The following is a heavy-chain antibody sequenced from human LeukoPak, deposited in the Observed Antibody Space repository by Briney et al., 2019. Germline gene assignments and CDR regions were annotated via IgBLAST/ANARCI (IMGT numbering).Heavy chain of an antibody. V-gene: IGHV3-21*01. CDR3: ARSMVRETFDY. D-gene: IGHD3-10*01. CDR1: GISFSSFG. CDR2: ISSTGSYK. Sequence: TGGSLRLSCAASGISFSSFGMNWVRQAPGKGLEWVSSISSTGSYKYYADSVKGRFTISRDNTKNSLYLQMNSLRAEDTAVYYCARSMVRETFDYWGQGTLVTVSS. J-gene: IGHJ4*02.